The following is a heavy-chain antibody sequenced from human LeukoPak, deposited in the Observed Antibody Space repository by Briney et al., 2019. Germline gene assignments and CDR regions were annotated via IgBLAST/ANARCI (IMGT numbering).Heavy chain of an antibody. Sequence: ASVKVYCKASGYSFVSYYMHWMRQAPGQWLEWMGIINPSGGSTSYAQKFQGRVTMTRDTSTSTVYMELSSLRSEDTAVYYCARGSSGWDLMDVWGQGTTVTVPS. CDR3: ARGSSGWDLMDV. J-gene: IGHJ6*02. D-gene: IGHD6-19*01. CDR1: GYSFVSYY. V-gene: IGHV1-46*01. CDR2: INPSGGST.